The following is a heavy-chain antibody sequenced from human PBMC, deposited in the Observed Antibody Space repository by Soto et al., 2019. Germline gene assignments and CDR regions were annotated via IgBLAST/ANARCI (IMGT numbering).Heavy chain of an antibody. J-gene: IGHJ4*02. Sequence: QVQLVESGGGVVQPGRSLRLSCAASGFTFSSYGMHWVRQAPGKGLEWLAFIWYDGGNKYHADSVKGRFTISRDNSENELYLQMSSLRAEDTAVYYCARESRSSLDYGGQGALVTVS. V-gene: IGHV3-33*01. D-gene: IGHD6-13*01. CDR1: GFTFSSYG. CDR2: IWYDGGNK. CDR3: ARESRSSLDY.